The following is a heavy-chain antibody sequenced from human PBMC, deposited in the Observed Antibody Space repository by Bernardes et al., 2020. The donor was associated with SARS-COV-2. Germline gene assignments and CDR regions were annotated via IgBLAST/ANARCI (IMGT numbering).Heavy chain of an antibody. CDR3: ARDVSPFGHNSGDI. CDR1: GFTFNSYN. D-gene: IGHD2-21*01. Sequence: GGSLRLSCAASGFTFNSYNMNWVRQAPGKGLEWVSSISSSGSHIFYADSVKGRFTISRDNGKDTVYLQMNSLRVDDTARYYCARDVSPFGHNSGDIWGPGTMVTVSS. CDR2: ISSSGSHI. J-gene: IGHJ3*02. V-gene: IGHV3-21*01.